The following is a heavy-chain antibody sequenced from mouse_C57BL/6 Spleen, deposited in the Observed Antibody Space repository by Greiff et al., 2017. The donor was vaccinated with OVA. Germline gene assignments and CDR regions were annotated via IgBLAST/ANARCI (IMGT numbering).Heavy chain of an antibody. CDR2: INPGSGGT. CDR1: GYAFTNYL. V-gene: IGHV1-54*01. Sequence: VQLQQSGAELVRPGTSVKVSCKASGYAFTNYLIEWVKQRPGQGLEWIGVINPGSGGTNYNEKFKGKATLTADKSSSTAYMQLSSLTSEDSAVYFCALIYYSNYQDYAMDYWGQGTSVTVSS. J-gene: IGHJ4*01. D-gene: IGHD2-5*01. CDR3: ALIYYSNYQDYAMDY.